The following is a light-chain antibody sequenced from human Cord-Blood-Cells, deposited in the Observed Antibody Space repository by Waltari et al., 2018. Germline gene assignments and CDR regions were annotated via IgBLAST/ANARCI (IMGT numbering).Light chain of an antibody. CDR3: QQSYSTLFT. V-gene: IGKV1-39*01. Sequence: EIKMTQSPSSLSASVGDRVTITCRARQRISSYLNWYQQKQGKAPKLLIYSSSNLQSGVPSRFSCSGSGTDFTLTISSLQPEDFATYYCQQSYSTLFTFGPGTKLDIK. CDR1: QRISSY. CDR2: SSS. J-gene: IGKJ3*01.